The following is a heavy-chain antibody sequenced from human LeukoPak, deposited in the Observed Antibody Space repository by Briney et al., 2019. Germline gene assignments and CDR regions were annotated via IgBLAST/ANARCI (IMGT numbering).Heavy chain of an antibody. CDR2: TYYRSKWYN. D-gene: IGHD5-18*01. J-gene: IGHJ4*02. Sequence: SQTLSLTCAISGDSFSANGAAWNWIRQSPSRGLEWLGRTYYRSKWYNDYAVSVKSRITINPDTSKNQFSLQLNSVTPEDTAVYYCARHEREIQLWVKTDYWGQGTLVTVSS. CDR1: GDSFSANGAA. V-gene: IGHV6-1*01. CDR3: ARHEREIQLWVKTDY.